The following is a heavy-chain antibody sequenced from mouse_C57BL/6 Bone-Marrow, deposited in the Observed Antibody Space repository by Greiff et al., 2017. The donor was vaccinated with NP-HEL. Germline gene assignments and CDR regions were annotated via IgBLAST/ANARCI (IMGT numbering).Heavy chain of an antibody. CDR2: IFPGSGST. CDR1: GYTFTDYY. V-gene: IGHV1-75*01. J-gene: IGHJ4*01. CDR3: ARCPIHYYGPHYYAMDY. Sequence: QVQLKESGPELVKPGASVKISCKASGYTFTDYYINWVKQRPGQGLEWIGWIFPGSGSTYYNEKFKGKATLTVDKSSSTAYMLLSSLTSEDSAVYFCARCPIHYYGPHYYAMDYWGQGTSVTVSS. D-gene: IGHD1-1*01.